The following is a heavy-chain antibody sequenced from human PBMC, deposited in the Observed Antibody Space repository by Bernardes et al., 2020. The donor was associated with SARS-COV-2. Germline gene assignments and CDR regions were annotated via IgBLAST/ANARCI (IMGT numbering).Heavy chain of an antibody. CDR1: GFTFSNYW. Sequence: GSLRLSCAGSGFTFSNYWMHWVRQAPGKGLVWVSRINSDGSSTSYADSVKGRFTISRDNAKNTLYLQMNSLRVEDTAVYYCAILWNDAGSDIWGQGTMVTVSS. D-gene: IGHD1-1*01. CDR2: INSDGSST. J-gene: IGHJ3*02. V-gene: IGHV3-74*01. CDR3: AILWNDAGSDI.